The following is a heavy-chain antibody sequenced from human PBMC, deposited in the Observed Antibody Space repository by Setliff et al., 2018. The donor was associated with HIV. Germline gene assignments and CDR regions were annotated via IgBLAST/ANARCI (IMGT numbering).Heavy chain of an antibody. CDR2: IGAVGGPT. V-gene: IGHV3-23*01. D-gene: IGHD3-10*01. J-gene: IGHJ4*02. CDR1: GFTFSTYA. CDR3: AKQVSGYFDY. Sequence: GGSLRLSCAASGFTFSTYAMGWVRQAPGKGLEWVSTIGAVGGPTHYAESVKGRFTISKDNSKNTLYLQMSSLRDEDTAVYYCAKQVSGYFDYWGQGALVTVSS.